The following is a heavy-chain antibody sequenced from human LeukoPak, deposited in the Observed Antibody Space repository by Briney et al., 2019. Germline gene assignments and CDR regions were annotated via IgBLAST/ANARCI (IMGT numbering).Heavy chain of an antibody. Sequence: SETLSLTCAVYGGSFSGYYWSWIRQPPGKGLGWIGEINHSGSTNYNPSLKSRVAISGDTSKNQFSLKLNSVTAADTAVYYCARRDFWSGYYNYWGQGTLVTVSS. J-gene: IGHJ4*02. D-gene: IGHD3-3*01. V-gene: IGHV4-34*01. CDR2: INHSGST. CDR3: ARRDFWSGYYNY. CDR1: GGSFSGYY.